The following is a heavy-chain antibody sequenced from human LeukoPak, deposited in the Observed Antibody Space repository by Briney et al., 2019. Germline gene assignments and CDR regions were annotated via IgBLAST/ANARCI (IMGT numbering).Heavy chain of an antibody. D-gene: IGHD6-13*01. V-gene: IGHV3-74*01. J-gene: IGHJ6*02. Sequence: GGSLRLSCAASGFTFSSYSMNWVRQAPGKGLVWVSRINSDGSSTSYADSVKGRFTISRDNAKNTLYLQMNSLRAEDTAVYYCARDGGYSSSWYSYYYYYGMDVWGQGTTVTVSS. CDR2: INSDGSST. CDR3: ARDGGYSSSWYSYYYYYGMDV. CDR1: GFTFSSYS.